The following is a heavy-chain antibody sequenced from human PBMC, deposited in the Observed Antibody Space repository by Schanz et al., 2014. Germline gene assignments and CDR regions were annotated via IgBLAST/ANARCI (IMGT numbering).Heavy chain of an antibody. CDR2: IWNNGVTK. V-gene: IGHV3-33*01. J-gene: IGHJ4*02. Sequence: QAQLMESGGGVVQPGTSLILSCSVSGFSLNTYGIHWFRQPAGKGLEWVAVIWNNGVTKYYADSVRGRFTISRDRFQNTLYLRMSSLRAEDTAMYYCARRASCSRIGCPFDSWGQGTLVTVSS. D-gene: IGHD2-2*01. CDR1: GFSLNTYG. CDR3: ARRASCSRIGCPFDS.